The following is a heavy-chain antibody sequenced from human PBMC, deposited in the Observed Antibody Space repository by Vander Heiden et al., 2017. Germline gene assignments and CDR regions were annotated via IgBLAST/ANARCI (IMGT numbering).Heavy chain of an antibody. CDR2: ISGSGGST. CDR3: AKGTTVVIGWFDP. D-gene: IGHD4-17*01. J-gene: IGHJ5*02. Sequence: EFHPLRSGGALVQPGGSLRPSCAASCSTFPSYAMSWVRQAPGKGLEWVSAISGSGGSTYYEDSVKGRFTISRDNSKNTLYLQMNSLGAEDTAVYYCAKGTTVVIGWFDPWGQGTLVTVSS. CDR1: CSTFPSYA. V-gene: IGHV3-23*01.